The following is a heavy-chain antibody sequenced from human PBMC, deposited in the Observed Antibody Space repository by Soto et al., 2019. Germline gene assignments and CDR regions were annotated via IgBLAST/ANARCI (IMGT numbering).Heavy chain of an antibody. V-gene: IGHV4-59*08. CDR3: ARHPRSRHFWVDY. Sequence: SETLSLTCTVSGGSISSYYWSWIRQPPGKGLEWIGYIYYSGSTNYNPSLKSRVTISVDTSKNQFSLKLSSVTAADTAVYYCARHPRSRHFWVDYWGQGTLVTVSS. D-gene: IGHD3-3*02. CDR2: IYYSGST. J-gene: IGHJ4*02. CDR1: GGSISSYY.